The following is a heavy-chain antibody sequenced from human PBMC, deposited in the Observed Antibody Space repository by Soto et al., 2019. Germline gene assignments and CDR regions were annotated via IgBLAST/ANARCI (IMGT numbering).Heavy chain of an antibody. J-gene: IGHJ6*01. CDR1: GGNSSSHC. CDR3: ATDRGAGDYYYGMDV. D-gene: IGHD1-1*01. V-gene: IGHV3-33*07. Sequence: LRLWCAVSGGNSSSHCSCRIRKNTSKGLEWVALIWYDGSKKYYADSVKGRFTISRDNSKNTLYLQMNSLRAEDTAVYYCATDRGAGDYYYGMDVWRQGTTVTVSS. CDR2: IWYDGSKK.